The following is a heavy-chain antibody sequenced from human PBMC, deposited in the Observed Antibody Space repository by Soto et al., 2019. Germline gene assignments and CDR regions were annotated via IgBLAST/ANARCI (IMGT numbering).Heavy chain of an antibody. CDR2: LNIAGTI. D-gene: IGHD6-13*01. Sequence: SETLCLTCSVSGASISSFNWNSVRQPAGKGPEWVGRLNIAGTINYSPSLKSRITMSMDTSKNQISLHLRSVTAADTAIYYCARDRGEYTSSWFWYFSHWGHGTLVTVSS. CDR3: ARDRGEYTSSWFWYFSH. V-gene: IGHV4-4*07. J-gene: IGHJ2*01. CDR1: GASISSFN.